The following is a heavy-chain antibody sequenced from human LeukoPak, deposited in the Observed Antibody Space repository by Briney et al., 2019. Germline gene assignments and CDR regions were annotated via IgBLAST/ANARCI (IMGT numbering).Heavy chain of an antibody. Sequence: PGGSLRLSCAASGFTFSSYAMSWVRQAPGTGLEWVSAISGSGGSTYYADSVKGRFTISRDNSRNTLYLQMSSLRAEDTAVYYCAKRAGYNSNYFDYWGQGTLVTVSS. D-gene: IGHD5-24*01. CDR1: GFTFSSYA. J-gene: IGHJ4*02. CDR2: ISGSGGST. V-gene: IGHV3-23*01. CDR3: AKRAGYNSNYFDY.